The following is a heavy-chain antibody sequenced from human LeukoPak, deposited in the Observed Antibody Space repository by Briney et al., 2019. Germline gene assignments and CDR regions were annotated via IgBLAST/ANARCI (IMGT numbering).Heavy chain of an antibody. V-gene: IGHV3-21*01. CDR2: ISSSSSYI. CDR3: ASGTPIDPEGFDY. J-gene: IGHJ4*02. CDR1: GFTFSSYS. Sequence: GGSLRLSCAASGFTFSSYSMNWVRQAPGKGLEWVSSISSSSSYIYYADSVKGRFTISRDNAKNSLYLQMNSLRAEDTAVYYCASGTPIDPEGFDYWGQGTLVTVSS. D-gene: IGHD1-26*01.